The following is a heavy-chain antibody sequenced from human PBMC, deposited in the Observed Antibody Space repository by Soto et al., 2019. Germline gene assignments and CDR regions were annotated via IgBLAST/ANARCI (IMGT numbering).Heavy chain of an antibody. J-gene: IGHJ6*03. V-gene: IGHV3-49*03. CDR3: TRAYDILTGRKVRGVISRGYYMDV. CDR1: GFTFGDYA. CDR2: IRSKAYGGTT. Sequence: PGGSLRLSCTASGFTFGDYAMSWFRQAPGKGLEWVGFIRSKAYGGTTEYAASVKGRFTISRDDSKSIAYLQMNSLKTEDTAVYYCTRAYDILTGRKVRGVISRGYYMDVWGKGTTVTVSS. D-gene: IGHD3-9*01.